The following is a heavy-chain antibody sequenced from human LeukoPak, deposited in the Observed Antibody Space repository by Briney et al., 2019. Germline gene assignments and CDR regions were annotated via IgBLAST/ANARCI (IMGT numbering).Heavy chain of an antibody. CDR2: ISSSSSYI. V-gene: IGHV3-21*01. Sequence: PGGSLRLSCAASGFTFSSYDMNWVRQAPGKGLEWVSSISSSSSYIYYADSVKGRFTISRDNAKNSLYLQMNSLRAEDTAVYYCTRSNSGSYSLYYWGQGTLVTVSS. CDR3: TRSNSGSYSLYY. J-gene: IGHJ4*02. D-gene: IGHD1-26*01. CDR1: GFTFSSYD.